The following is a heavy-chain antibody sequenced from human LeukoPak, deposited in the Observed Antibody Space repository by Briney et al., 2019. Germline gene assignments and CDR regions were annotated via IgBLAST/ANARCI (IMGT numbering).Heavy chain of an antibody. CDR2: ITDSGRAI. CDR1: GFSLDTKY. Sequence: GGSLRLSCAVSGFSLDTKYMSWVRQAPGKGLEWVSYITDSGRAIFYADSMKGRFTVSRDNAKNSLYLQMNSLRVEDTAVYYCARDQSGWYLGFDIWGQGTMVTVSS. V-gene: IGHV3-11*04. J-gene: IGHJ3*02. D-gene: IGHD6-19*01. CDR3: ARDQSGWYLGFDI.